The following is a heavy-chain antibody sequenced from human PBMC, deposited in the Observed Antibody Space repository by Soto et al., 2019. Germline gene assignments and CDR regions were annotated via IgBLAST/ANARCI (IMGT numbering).Heavy chain of an antibody. CDR2: SSGTGSGT. Sequence: GQSMRLSCPASGFTFPSYAIAWDRHPPGRGGGWVSHSSGTGSGTYYAGSVKGRFNTSRGSSRITLYRQMSGLTVDDTAVYFYAKTLRSKLAPFDYWGLGTLVTVSS. J-gene: IGHJ4*02. V-gene: IGHV3-23*01. CDR1: GFTFPSYA. CDR3: AKTLRSKLAPFDY.